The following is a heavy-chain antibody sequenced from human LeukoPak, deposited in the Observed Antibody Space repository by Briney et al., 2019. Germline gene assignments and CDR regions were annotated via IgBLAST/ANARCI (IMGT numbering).Heavy chain of an antibody. Sequence: SETLSLTCTVSGGSISNYYWSWIRQSPEKGLEWIGYIHDSGSTNYNPSLKSRVTISVDTSKNQFSMKLSSVTAADTAVYYCARLDAAAGRYLQFFYWGQGTLVTVSS. CDR2: IHDSGST. CDR1: GGSISNYY. CDR3: ARLDAAAGRYLQFFY. V-gene: IGHV4-59*08. J-gene: IGHJ4*02. D-gene: IGHD5-24*01.